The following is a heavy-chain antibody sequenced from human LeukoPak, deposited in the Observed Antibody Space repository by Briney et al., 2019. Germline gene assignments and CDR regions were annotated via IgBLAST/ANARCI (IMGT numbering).Heavy chain of an antibody. J-gene: IGHJ4*02. Sequence: SETLSLTCTVSGGSISSYYWSWLRQPPGKGLEWIGYIYYSGSTNYNPSLKSRVTISVDTSKNQFSLKLSSVTAADTAVYYCAREGRYCSSTSCYTEGHFDYWGQGTLVTVSS. CDR1: GGSISSYY. CDR2: IYYSGST. D-gene: IGHD2-2*02. V-gene: IGHV4-59*01. CDR3: AREGRYCSSTSCYTEGHFDY.